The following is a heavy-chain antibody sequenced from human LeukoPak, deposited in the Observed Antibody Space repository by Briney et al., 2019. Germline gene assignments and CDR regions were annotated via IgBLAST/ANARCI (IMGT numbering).Heavy chain of an antibody. Sequence: ASVKVSCKASGYTFTSYGISWVRQAPGQGLEWMGWISAYNGNTNYAQKLQGRVTMTTDTSTSTAYMELRSLRSDDTAVYYCARDWPFYYDRSGPKDSGGDYWGQGTLVTVSS. CDR3: ARDWPFYYDRSGPKDSGGDY. CDR1: GYTFTSYG. CDR2: ISAYNGNT. D-gene: IGHD3-22*01. V-gene: IGHV1-18*01. J-gene: IGHJ4*02.